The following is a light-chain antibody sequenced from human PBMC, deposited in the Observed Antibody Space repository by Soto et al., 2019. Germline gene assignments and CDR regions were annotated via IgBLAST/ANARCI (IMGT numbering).Light chain of an antibody. Sequence: EIVLTQSPGTLSLSPGERATISCRASQSVSSSYLAWYQQKPGQAPRLLIYGASNRATGIPDRFSGSGSGTDFTLTISRLEPEDFAVYFCQQYNNSPEYTFGQGTKLEIK. CDR1: QSVSSSY. CDR3: QQYNNSPEYT. V-gene: IGKV3-20*01. CDR2: GAS. J-gene: IGKJ2*01.